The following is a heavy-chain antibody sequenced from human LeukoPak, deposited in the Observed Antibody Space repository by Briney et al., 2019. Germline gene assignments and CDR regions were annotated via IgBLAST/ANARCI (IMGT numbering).Heavy chain of an antibody. J-gene: IGHJ6*03. CDR2: ISSTSRSYI. CDR1: GLTFSSYN. CDR3: AREHSGYDFPGRDYYYMDV. V-gene: IGHV3-21*01. Sequence: GGSLRLSCAASGLTFSSYNMNWVRQAPGKGLEWVSSISSTSRSYIYYADSVKGRFTISRDNAKNSLYLQMNSLRAEDTAVYCCAREHSGYDFPGRDYYYMDVWGKGTTVTVSS. D-gene: IGHD5-12*01.